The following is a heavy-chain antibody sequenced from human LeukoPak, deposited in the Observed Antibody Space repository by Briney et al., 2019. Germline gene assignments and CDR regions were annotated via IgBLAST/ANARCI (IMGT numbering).Heavy chain of an antibody. D-gene: IGHD3-3*01. J-gene: IGHJ5*02. CDR3: ARDGASYDFWSGYLVGNWFDP. CDR2: ISSSSSYI. Sequence: PGGSLRLSCAASGFTFSSYSMNWVRQAPGKGLEWVSSISSSSSYIYYADSVKGRFTISRDSAKNSLYLQMNSLRAEDTAVYYCARDGASYDFWSGYLVGNWFDPWGQGTLVTVSS. CDR1: GFTFSSYS. V-gene: IGHV3-21*01.